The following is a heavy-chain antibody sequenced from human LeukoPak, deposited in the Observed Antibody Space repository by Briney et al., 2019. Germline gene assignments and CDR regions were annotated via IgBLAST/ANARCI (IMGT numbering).Heavy chain of an antibody. CDR3: AREQDTYYYDSSGHDAFDI. CDR2: ISSSSSYI. CDR1: GFTFSTYS. J-gene: IGHJ3*02. V-gene: IGHV3-21*01. Sequence: PGGSLRLSCAASGFTFSTYSMNWVRQAPGTGLEWVSSISSSSSYISYADSVKGRFTISRDNAKNSLYLQMNSLRAEDTAVYYCAREQDTYYYDSSGHDAFDIWGQGTMVTVSS. D-gene: IGHD3-22*01.